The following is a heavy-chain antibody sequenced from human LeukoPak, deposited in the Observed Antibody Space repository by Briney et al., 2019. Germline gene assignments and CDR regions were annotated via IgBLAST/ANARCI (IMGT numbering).Heavy chain of an antibody. Sequence: GRSLRLSCAASGFTFDDYAMHWVRQAPGKGLEWVSGIGWNSGGIVYADFVKGRFTISRDNAKNSLYLQMNSLGAEDTALYYCVKVTAAGFVDHWGQGTLVTVSS. CDR1: GFTFDDYA. J-gene: IGHJ4*02. V-gene: IGHV3-9*01. CDR2: IGWNSGGI. D-gene: IGHD6-13*01. CDR3: VKVTAAGFVDH.